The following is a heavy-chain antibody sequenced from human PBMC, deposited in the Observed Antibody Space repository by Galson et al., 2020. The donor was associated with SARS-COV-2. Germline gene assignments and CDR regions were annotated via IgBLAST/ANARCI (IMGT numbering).Heavy chain of an antibody. CDR2: IRSSTDGGTT. V-gene: IGHV3-15*01. J-gene: IGHJ4*02. Sequence: LSLTCAASGFSFNNAWMSWVRQAPGKGLEWVGRIRSSTDGGTTDYAAPVKGRFTLSRDDSKNTLYLHMSTLKTEDTAVYYCTTDPAMITDGGAMWDYWGQGTLVTVSS. CDR1: GFSFNNAW. D-gene: IGHD3-16*01. CDR3: TTDPAMITDGGAMWDY.